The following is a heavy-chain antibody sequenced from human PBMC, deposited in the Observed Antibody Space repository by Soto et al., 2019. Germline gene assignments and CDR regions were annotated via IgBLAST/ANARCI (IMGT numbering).Heavy chain of an antibody. J-gene: IGHJ4*02. CDR3: GRGRSGQIVVFY. CDR1: GYTFTGHY. Sequence: AASVKVSCKASGYTFTGHYIHWVRQAPEQGPEWMGEIGPESGATRYAQKFQGRVTMTMDMPITTVYMELSNLSPDDTAVYYCGRGRSGQIVVFYWGQGTPVTVSS. CDR2: IGPESGAT. D-gene: IGHD5-12*01. V-gene: IGHV1-2*02.